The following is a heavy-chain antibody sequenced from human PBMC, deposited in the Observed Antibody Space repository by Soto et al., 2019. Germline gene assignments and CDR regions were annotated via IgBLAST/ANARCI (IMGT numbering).Heavy chain of an antibody. Sequence: PSETLSLTCTVSDDSITRYHWSWIRRPPGKGLEWIGYTHYSGSTNYNPSLMSRLTMSVDSSKNQFSLNLRSVTAADTAVFYFARLSPLILAGTSYYHSMDVWGQGAPVTVSS. V-gene: IGHV4-59*12. D-gene: IGHD6-13*01. J-gene: IGHJ6*02. CDR1: DDSITRYH. CDR3: ARLSPLILAGTSYYHSMDV. CDR2: THYSGST.